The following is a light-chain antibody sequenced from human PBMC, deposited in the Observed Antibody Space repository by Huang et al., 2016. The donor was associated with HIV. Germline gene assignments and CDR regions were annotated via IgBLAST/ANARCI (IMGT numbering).Light chain of an antibody. Sequence: DIVMTQSPDSLAVSLGERATINCNSSQSVLYFANNKNYLAWYQQKPGQPPKLLIYWASTRECGVPDRFSGSGSGTDFTLTISGLQAEDVAVYYCQQYYNTPYTFGQGTKLEIK. J-gene: IGKJ2*01. CDR2: WAS. CDR1: QSVLYFANNKNY. CDR3: QQYYNTPYT. V-gene: IGKV4-1*01.